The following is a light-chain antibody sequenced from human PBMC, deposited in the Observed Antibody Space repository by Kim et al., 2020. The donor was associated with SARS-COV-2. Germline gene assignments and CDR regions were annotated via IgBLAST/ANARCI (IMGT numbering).Light chain of an antibody. J-gene: IGKJ2*01. V-gene: IGKV3-15*01. CDR2: GAS. CDR3: QQYNNWPMYT. Sequence: EIVMTQSPATLSVSPGERATLSCRASQSVSSDLAWYQQKPGQAPRLLIYGASTRATGIPARFSGSGSGTEFTLTISSLQSEDSAVYYCQQYNNWPMYTFGQGTKLKIK. CDR1: QSVSSD.